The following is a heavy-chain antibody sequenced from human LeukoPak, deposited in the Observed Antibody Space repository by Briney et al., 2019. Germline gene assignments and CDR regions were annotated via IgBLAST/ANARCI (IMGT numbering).Heavy chain of an antibody. CDR1: GHTLTKLA. V-gene: IGHV1-24*01. Sequence: ASVKVSCKVSGHTLTKLAIHWVRQAPGKGLEWMGNFDPEDGEIIYAQKFKGRVTMTEDTSTDTAYMELSSQRSEDTAVYYCAQGPRGYSYEMDYWGQGTLVTVSS. CDR3: AQGPRGYSYEMDY. CDR2: FDPEDGEI. D-gene: IGHD5-18*01. J-gene: IGHJ4*02.